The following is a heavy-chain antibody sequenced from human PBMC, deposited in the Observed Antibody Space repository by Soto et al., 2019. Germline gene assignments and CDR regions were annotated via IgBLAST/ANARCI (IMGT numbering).Heavy chain of an antibody. CDR3: VRERGYYGMDV. Sequence: EVQLVESGGGIVQPGGSLRLSCAASGFTFSNCCMHWVRQPPGKGLVWVALISSDGITISYADSVKGRCTISRDNAKNTLYLQIDSLRAEATVMFYCVRERGYYGMDVWGQGTAVTVSS. CDR1: GFTFSNCC. CDR2: ISSDGITI. J-gene: IGHJ6*02. V-gene: IGHV3-74*01.